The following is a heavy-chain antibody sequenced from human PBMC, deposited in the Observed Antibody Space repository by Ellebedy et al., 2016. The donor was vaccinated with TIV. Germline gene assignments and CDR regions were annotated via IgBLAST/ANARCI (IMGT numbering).Heavy chain of an antibody. CDR2: IRSKTYGGTT. CDR3: TRTPPVATSL. Sequence: PGGSLRLSCTASGFTFGDYAMSWFRQAPGKGLEWVGFIRSKTYGGTTEYAASVKGRFTISRDDSKSIAYLHMNSLKTEDTAVYYCTRTPPVATSLWGQGTLVTVSS. J-gene: IGHJ4*02. D-gene: IGHD6-19*01. CDR1: GFTFGDYA. V-gene: IGHV3-49*03.